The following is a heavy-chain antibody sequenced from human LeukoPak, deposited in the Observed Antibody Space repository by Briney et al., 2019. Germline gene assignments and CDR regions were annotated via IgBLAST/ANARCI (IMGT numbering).Heavy chain of an antibody. CDR2: ISYEGSLK. Sequence: GGSLRLSCATSGFSFSLSNYGMHWVRQAPGKGLEWVAVISYEGSLKYYADSVKGRFTISRDNAKNTLYLQMNSLRAEDTAVYYCTKSDHFDYWGQGTLVTVSS. D-gene: IGHD2-21*02. J-gene: IGHJ4*02. CDR3: TKSDHFDY. V-gene: IGHV3-33*03. CDR1: GFSFSLSNYG.